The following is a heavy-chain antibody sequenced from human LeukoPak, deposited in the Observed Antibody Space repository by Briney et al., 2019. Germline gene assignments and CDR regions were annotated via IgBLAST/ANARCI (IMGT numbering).Heavy chain of an antibody. D-gene: IGHD3-16*02. V-gene: IGHV4-61*02. CDR2: IYTSGRT. CDR3: ARARVIPASFDD. J-gene: IGHJ4*02. Sequence: SQTLSLTCTVSGGSITFGSYYWAWIRQPAGKGLEWIGRIYTSGRTFYNPSLKSRVTISMDTSMNQFSLRLNSVTAADTAVYYCARARVIPASFDDWGQGTLVTVSS. CDR1: GGSITFGSYY.